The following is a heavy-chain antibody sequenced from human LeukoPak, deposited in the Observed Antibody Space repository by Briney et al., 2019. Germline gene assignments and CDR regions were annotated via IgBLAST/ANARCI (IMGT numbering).Heavy chain of an antibody. J-gene: IGHJ4*02. CDR2: VRYDGNHQ. V-gene: IGHV3-30*02. CDR1: GFTFSGYG. D-gene: IGHD3-10*01. Sequence: PGGSLRLSCAASGFTFSGYGMHWVRQAPGKGLEWVAFVRYDGNHQYYADSVEGRFTISSDSSKNTVYLQMNSLRAEDTAVYYCARDGRPGIYLYYFDFWGQGTLVTVSS. CDR3: ARDGRPGIYLYYFDF.